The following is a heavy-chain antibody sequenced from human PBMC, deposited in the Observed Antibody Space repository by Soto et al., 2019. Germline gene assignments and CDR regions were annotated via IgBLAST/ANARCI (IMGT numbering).Heavy chain of an antibody. Sequence: SETLSLTCAVSGGSFSAYHWTWIRQTPGKGLEWIGESSHSGSTNYKPSLKSRVTISADPSKKQFSLNLTSMTAADSGVYYCARGECSSNYCFTRWALDIWGQGTVVTV. J-gene: IGHJ3*02. D-gene: IGHD2-2*01. CDR2: SSHSGST. V-gene: IGHV4-34*01. CDR1: GGSFSAYH. CDR3: ARGECSSNYCFTRWALDI.